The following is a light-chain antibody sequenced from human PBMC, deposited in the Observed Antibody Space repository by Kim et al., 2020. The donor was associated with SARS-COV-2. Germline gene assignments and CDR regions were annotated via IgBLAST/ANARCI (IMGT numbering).Light chain of an antibody. Sequence: NCKSSQSVLYSSNNKNYLAWYQQKPGQPPKLLIYWASTRESGVPDRFSGSGSGTDFTLTISSLQAEDVAVYYCQQYYSTPHAKGTFGGGTKVDIK. J-gene: IGKJ4*01. CDR1: QSVLYSSNNKNY. V-gene: IGKV4-1*01. CDR2: WAS. CDR3: QQYYSTPHAKGT.